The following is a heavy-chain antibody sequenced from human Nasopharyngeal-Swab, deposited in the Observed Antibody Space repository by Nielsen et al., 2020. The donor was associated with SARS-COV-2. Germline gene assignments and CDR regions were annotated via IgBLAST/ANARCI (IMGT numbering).Heavy chain of an antibody. CDR3: AKSGYSSSSESDY. CDR1: GFTFSNAW. CDR2: ISGSGGST. J-gene: IGHJ4*02. Sequence: GESLKISCAASGFTFSNAWMSWVRQAPGKGLEWVSAISGSGGSTYYADSVKGRFTISRDNSKNTLYLQMNSLRAEDTAVYYCAKSGYSSSSESDYWGQGTLVTVSS. D-gene: IGHD6-6*01. V-gene: IGHV3-23*01.